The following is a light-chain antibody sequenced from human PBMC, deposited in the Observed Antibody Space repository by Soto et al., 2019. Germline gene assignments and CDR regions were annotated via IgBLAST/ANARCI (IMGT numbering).Light chain of an antibody. V-gene: IGKV1-39*01. CDR3: QQSYTTPWT. Sequence: DIRMTQSPSSLSVSVGDGVTITCRASETINNYLNWYQQKPGRAPKLLIHAASTLQSGVPSRFRSSGSGTDFTLTISSLQPEDFATYSCQQSYTTPWTFGLGTRVEI. CDR1: ETINNY. CDR2: AAS. J-gene: IGKJ1*01.